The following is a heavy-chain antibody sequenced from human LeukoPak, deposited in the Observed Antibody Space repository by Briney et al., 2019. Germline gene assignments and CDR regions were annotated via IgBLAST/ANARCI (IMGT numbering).Heavy chain of an antibody. CDR3: ARAGGFCSGGSCSPPLDY. Sequence: GGSLRLSCAASGFTFSSYSMNWVRQAPGKGLEWVSCISSSSSYIYYADSVKGRFTISRDNAKNSLYLQMNSLRAEDTAVYYCARAGGFCSGGSCSPPLDYWGQGTLVTVSS. CDR1: GFTFSSYS. CDR2: ISSSSSYI. D-gene: IGHD2-15*01. V-gene: IGHV3-21*01. J-gene: IGHJ4*02.